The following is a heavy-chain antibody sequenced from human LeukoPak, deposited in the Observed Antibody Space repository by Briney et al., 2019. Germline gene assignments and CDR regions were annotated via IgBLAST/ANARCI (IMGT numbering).Heavy chain of an antibody. J-gene: IGHJ4*02. V-gene: IGHV3-9*01. CDR3: ARDIYSSGWYFDY. D-gene: IGHD6-19*01. CDR1: GFPLYDYS. Sequence: SLRLSRSASGFPLYDYSMHWVRPAPGEGLEWGSGISWNSGSIGYADSVKGRFTISRDNAKNSLYLQMNSLRAEDTALYYCARDIYSSGWYFDYWGQGTLVTVSS. CDR2: ISWNSGSI.